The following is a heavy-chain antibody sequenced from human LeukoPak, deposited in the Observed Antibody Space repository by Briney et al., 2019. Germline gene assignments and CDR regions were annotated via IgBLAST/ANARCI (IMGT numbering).Heavy chain of an antibody. Sequence: GGSLRLSCAASGFAFSSYSMNWVRQAPGKGLEWVSYISGSSTIYYADSVKGRFTISRDNSKNTLYLQMNSLRAEDTAVYYCARDLRDYYGSGSDAFDIWGQGTMVTVSS. CDR3: ARDLRDYYGSGSDAFDI. V-gene: IGHV3-48*01. D-gene: IGHD3-10*01. CDR2: ISGSSTI. CDR1: GFAFSSYS. J-gene: IGHJ3*02.